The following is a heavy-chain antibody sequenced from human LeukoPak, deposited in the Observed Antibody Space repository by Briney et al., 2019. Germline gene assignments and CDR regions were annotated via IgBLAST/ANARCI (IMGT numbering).Heavy chain of an antibody. CDR3: ARPGGNDFWSGYYLDY. CDR1: GYSFSSYW. Sequence: GESLQISCKGSGYSFSSYWIGWVRQMPGRGLEWMGIIHPGDSDTRYSPSFQGQVTISADRSISTVYLQCSSLKASDTAMYYCARPGGNDFWSGYYLDYWGQGTPVTVSS. V-gene: IGHV5-51*01. CDR2: IHPGDSDT. D-gene: IGHD3-3*01. J-gene: IGHJ4*02.